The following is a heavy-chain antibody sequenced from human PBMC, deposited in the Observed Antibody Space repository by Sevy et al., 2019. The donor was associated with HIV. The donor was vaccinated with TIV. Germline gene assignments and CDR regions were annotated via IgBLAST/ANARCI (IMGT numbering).Heavy chain of an antibody. D-gene: IGHD2-21*01. CDR3: TTGGSILQH. J-gene: IGHJ4*02. CDR2: IKSKTDGGTT. Sequence: GGSLRLSCVASGFIFSNVWMSWVRQAPGKGLEWVGHIKSKTDGGTTDYAAPVKGRFTISRDDSKNTLFLQMTSLKTEDTAVYYCTTGGSILQHWGQGILLTVSS. V-gene: IGHV3-15*01. CDR1: GFIFSNVW.